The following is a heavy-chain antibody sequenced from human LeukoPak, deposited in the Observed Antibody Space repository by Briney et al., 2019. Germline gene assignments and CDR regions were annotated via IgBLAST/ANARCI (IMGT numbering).Heavy chain of an antibody. V-gene: IGHV3-21*01. CDR1: GFTFSSYS. D-gene: IGHD3-10*01. CDR3: ARKSVNYGSGSYDAFDI. CDR2: ISSSSYI. Sequence: GGSLRLSCAASGFTFSSYSMNWVRQAPGKGLEWVSSISSSSYIYYADSVKGRFTISRDNAKNSLYLQMNSLRAEDTAVYYCARKSVNYGSGSYDAFDIWGQGTMVTVSS. J-gene: IGHJ3*02.